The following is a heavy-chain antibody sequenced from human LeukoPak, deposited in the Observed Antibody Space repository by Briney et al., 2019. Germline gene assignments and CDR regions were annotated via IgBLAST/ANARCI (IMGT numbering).Heavy chain of an antibody. D-gene: IGHD3-10*01. CDR2: ISTYDGDA. J-gene: IGHJ4*02. V-gene: IGHV1-18*01. Sequence: ASVKVSCKASGYSFTSYGITWLRQAPGQGLEWMGWISTYDGDANYAQQLQGRVTMTTDTSTITAYMDLRNLRSDDTAVYYCARDPSGFTYGPGDHWGEGTLVTVSS. CDR1: GYSFTSYG. CDR3: ARDPSGFTYGPGDH.